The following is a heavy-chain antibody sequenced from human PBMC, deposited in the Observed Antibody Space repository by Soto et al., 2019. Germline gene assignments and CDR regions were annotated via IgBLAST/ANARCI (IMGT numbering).Heavy chain of an antibody. J-gene: IGHJ5*01. D-gene: IGHD5-12*01. CDR2: ISQSGGT. V-gene: IGHV4-59*12. CDR1: GGSMISYY. CDR3: ARAYSPDS. Sequence: SETLSLTCTVSGGSMISYYWSWIRQPPGKGLEWIGEISQSGGTNYNPSLKSRVTISVDKSKNQFSLKLNSVTAADTAVYYCARAYSPDSWGQGTLVTVSS.